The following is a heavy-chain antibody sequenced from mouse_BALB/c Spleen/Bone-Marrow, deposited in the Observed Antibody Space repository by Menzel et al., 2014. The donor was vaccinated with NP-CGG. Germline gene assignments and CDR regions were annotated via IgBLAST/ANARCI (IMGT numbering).Heavy chain of an antibody. D-gene: IGHD2-3*01. Sequence: QVQLKKSGAELMQPGASVKLSCKATGYTFSSYWIEWVKQRPGHGLEWIGEILPGSDSTNYNEKFKGKATFTADTSSNTAYKQLSSLTSEDSAVYYCASWGYDGYFYAMDYWGQGTSITVSS. V-gene: IGHV1-9*01. J-gene: IGHJ4*01. CDR1: GYTFSSYW. CDR3: ASWGYDGYFYAMDY. CDR2: ILPGSDST.